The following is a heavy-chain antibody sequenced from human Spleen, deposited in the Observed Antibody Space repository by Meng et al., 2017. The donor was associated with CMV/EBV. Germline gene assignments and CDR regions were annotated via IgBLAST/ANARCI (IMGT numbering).Heavy chain of an antibody. J-gene: IGHJ4*02. CDR3: ARGPSKDDSGC. V-gene: IGHV1-2*02. CDR2: INPNSDAT. Sequence: QVQRVKSGAEVKKPGSSVKVSCKASGGTFSSYAISWVRQAPGQGLEWMGWINPNSDATRYPQKFQGRVTMTRDTSISTAYMELSRLRSDDTAVYYCARGPSKDDSGCWGQGTLVTVSS. CDR1: GGTFSSYA. D-gene: IGHD3-10*01.